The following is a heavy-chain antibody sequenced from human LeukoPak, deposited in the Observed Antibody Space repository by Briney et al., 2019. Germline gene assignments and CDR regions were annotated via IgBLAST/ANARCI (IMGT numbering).Heavy chain of an antibody. CDR1: GGSISSGGYY. J-gene: IGHJ4*02. D-gene: IGHD3-3*01. V-gene: IGHV4-31*03. CDR3: ARGDAIFGVATIDY. Sequence: PSETLSLTCTVSGGSISSGGYYWSWLRQHPGKGLEWIGYIYYSGSTYYNPSLKSRVTISVDTSKNQFSLKLSSVTAADTAVYYCARGDAIFGVATIDYWGQGTLVTVSS. CDR2: IYYSGST.